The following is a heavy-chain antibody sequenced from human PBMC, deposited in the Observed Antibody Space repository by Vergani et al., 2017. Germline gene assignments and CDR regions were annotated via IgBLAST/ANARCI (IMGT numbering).Heavy chain of an antibody. J-gene: IGHJ4*02. CDR2: IYHSGST. D-gene: IGHD3-10*01. V-gene: IGHV4-38-2*02. CDR3: ARGEYGSGSYRFDY. CDR1: GYSISSGYY. Sequence: QVQLQESGPGLVKPSETLSLTCTVSGYSISSGYYWSWIRQPPGKGLEWIGSIYHSGSTYYNPSLKSRVTISVDTSKNQFSLKLSSVTAADTAVYYCARGEYGSGSYRFDYWGQGTLVTVSS.